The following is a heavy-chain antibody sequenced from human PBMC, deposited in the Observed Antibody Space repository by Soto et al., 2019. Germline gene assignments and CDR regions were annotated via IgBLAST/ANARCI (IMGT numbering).Heavy chain of an antibody. D-gene: IGHD6-19*01. Sequence: PSETLSLTCTVSGGSISSGGYYWSWIRQHPGKGLEWIGYIYYSGSTYYNPSLKSRVTISVDTSRNQFSLKLNSVTAADTAVYYCAKQGYYSSSKNNPPSIRWGQGTLVTVSS. J-gene: IGHJ4*02. CDR1: GGSISSGGYY. V-gene: IGHV4-31*03. CDR2: IYYSGST. CDR3: AKQGYYSSSKNNPPSIR.